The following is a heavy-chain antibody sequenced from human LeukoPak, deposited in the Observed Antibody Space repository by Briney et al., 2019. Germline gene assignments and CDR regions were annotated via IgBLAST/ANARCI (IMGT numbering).Heavy chain of an antibody. CDR1: GYTFTGYY. CDR3: ARDGVMVRGVLYYYYMDV. J-gene: IGHJ6*03. V-gene: IGHV1-2*02. Sequence: ASVKVSCKASGYTFTGYYMHWVRQAPGQGLEWMGWINPNSGGTNYAQKFQGRVTMTRDTSISTAYMELSRLRSDDTAVYYCARDGVMVRGVLYYYYMDVWGKGTTVTVSS. CDR2: INPNSGGT. D-gene: IGHD3-10*01.